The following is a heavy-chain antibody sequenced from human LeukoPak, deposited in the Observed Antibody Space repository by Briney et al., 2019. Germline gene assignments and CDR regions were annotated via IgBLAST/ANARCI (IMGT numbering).Heavy chain of an antibody. CDR3: AKATFEDYYYGSGSYYLY. V-gene: IGHV3-23*01. Sequence: GGSLRLSCAASGFTFSSYAMSWVRQAPGKGLEWVSAISGSGGSTYYADSVKGRFTISRDNSKNTLYLQMNSLRAEDTAVYYCAKATFEDYYYGSGSYYLYWGQGTLVTVSS. CDR1: GFTFSSYA. J-gene: IGHJ4*02. D-gene: IGHD3-10*01. CDR2: ISGSGGST.